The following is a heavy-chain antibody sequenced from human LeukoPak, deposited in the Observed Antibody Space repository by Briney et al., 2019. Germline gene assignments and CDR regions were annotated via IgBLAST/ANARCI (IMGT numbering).Heavy chain of an antibody. J-gene: IGHJ4*02. D-gene: IGHD4-17*01. CDR1: GITASNFY. CDR3: ARGEFGDLRYDC. V-gene: IGHV3-53*01. CDR2: ISNNDVT. Sequence: GGSLRLSCAASGITASNFYMMWVRQAPGKGLEWVSYISNNDVTKYADSVRGRLTISRDNSKNILYLQMNSLRVEDTAMYWCARGEFGDLRYDCWGQGSLVTVSS.